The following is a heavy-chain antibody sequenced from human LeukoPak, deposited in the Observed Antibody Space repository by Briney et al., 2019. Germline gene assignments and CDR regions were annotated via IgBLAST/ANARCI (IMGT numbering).Heavy chain of an antibody. CDR2: IYYSGST. CDR1: GASISSYY. J-gene: IGHJ6*03. D-gene: IGHD4/OR15-4a*01. Sequence: PSETLSLTCTVSGASISSYYWTWIRQPPGKGLEWIGSIYYSGSTYYNPSLKSRVTISVDTSKNQFSLKLSSVTAADTAVYYCARLGDNHYYYYMDVWGKGTTVTVSS. CDR3: ARLGDNHYYYYMDV. V-gene: IGHV4-39*01.